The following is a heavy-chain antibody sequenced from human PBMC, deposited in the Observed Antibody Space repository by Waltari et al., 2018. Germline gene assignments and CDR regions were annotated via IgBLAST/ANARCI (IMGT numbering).Heavy chain of an antibody. CDR1: GYSISSGYS. CDR3: ARVYVVVRGVPPFDP. V-gene: IGHV4-38-2*01. CDR2: IYHSGST. J-gene: IGHJ5*02. Sequence: QVQLQESGPGLVKPSETLSLTCAVSGYSISSGYSWGWIRQPPGKGLEWIGSIYHSGSTYYNPSLKSRVTISVDTSKNQFSLKLSSVTAADTAVYYCARVYVVVRGVPPFDPWGQGTLVTVSS. D-gene: IGHD3-10*01.